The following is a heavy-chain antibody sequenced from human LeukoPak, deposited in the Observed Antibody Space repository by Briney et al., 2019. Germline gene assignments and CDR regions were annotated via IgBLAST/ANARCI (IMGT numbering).Heavy chain of an antibody. CDR3: ARTYPDCDY. J-gene: IGHJ4*02. CDR2: IHYSGST. CDR1: GGSISSSSYY. D-gene: IGHD2-21*02. V-gene: IGHV4-39*01. Sequence: SETLPLTCTVSGGSISSSSYYWGWIRQPPGKGLEWLGNIHYSGSTYYNPSLQSRVTLSVDTSKNQFSLKLTSVTATDTAVYYCARTYPDCDYWGQGTLVTVSS.